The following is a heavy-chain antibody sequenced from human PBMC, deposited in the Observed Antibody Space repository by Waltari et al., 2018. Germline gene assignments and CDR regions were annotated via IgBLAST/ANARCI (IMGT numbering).Heavy chain of an antibody. CDR3: ARVGRGELVHLFDY. D-gene: IGHD6-13*01. CDR2: INPNSGGT. V-gene: IGHV1-2*06. J-gene: IGHJ4*02. CDR1: GYTFTAYY. Sequence: VQLVQSGAEVKKPGATVKISCKASGYTFTAYYMHWVQQAPGKGLEWMGRINPNSGGTNYAQKFQGRVTMTRDTSISTAYMELSRLRSDDTAVYYCARVGRGELVHLFDYWGQGTLVTVSS.